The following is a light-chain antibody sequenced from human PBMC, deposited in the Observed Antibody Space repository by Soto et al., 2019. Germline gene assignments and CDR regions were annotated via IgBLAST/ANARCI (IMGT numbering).Light chain of an antibody. CDR2: GAS. J-gene: IGKJ2*01. V-gene: IGKV3-20*01. CDR1: QSVSSSY. Sequence: EIVLTQSPGTLSLSPGERATLSCRASQSVSSSYLAWYQQKPGQAPRLLIYGASSRATGIPDRFSGSGSGTDFTLTISTLEPEDFAVYYCQQYGSPYTFGQGTKLEIK. CDR3: QQYGSPYT.